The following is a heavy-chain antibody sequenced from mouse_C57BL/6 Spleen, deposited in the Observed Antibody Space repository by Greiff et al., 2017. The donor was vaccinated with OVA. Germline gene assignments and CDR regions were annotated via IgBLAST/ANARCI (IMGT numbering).Heavy chain of an antibody. CDR2: IDPETGGT. V-gene: IGHV1-15*01. CDR1: GYTFTDYE. J-gene: IGHJ1*03. D-gene: IGHD1-1*01. CDR3: TRDYGSSAYWYFDV. Sequence: VQLQQSGAELVRPGASVTLSCKASGYTFTDYEMHWVKQTLVHGLEWIGAIDPETGGTAYNQKFKGKAILTADKSSSTAYMELRSLTSEDSAVYYCTRDYGSSAYWYFDVWGTGTTVTVSS.